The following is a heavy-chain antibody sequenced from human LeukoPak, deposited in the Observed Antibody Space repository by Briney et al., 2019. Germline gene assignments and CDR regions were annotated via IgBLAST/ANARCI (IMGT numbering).Heavy chain of an antibody. CDR2: INTSGST. J-gene: IGHJ5*02. D-gene: IGHD1-1*01. CDR3: ARAILKKRGTNWFDP. Sequence: PSETLSLTCTVSGGTISSYYWSWIRQPAGKGLEWIGRINTSGSTNYNPSLNSRVTMAVDTSKNQFALKLSSVTAADTAVYYCARAILKKRGTNWFDPWGQGTLVTVSS. CDR1: GGTISSYY. V-gene: IGHV4-4*07.